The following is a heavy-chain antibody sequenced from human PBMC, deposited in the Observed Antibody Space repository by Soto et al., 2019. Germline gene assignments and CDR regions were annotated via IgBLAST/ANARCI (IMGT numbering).Heavy chain of an antibody. D-gene: IGHD3-3*01. Sequence: GASVKVSCKASGYTFTSYAMHWVRQAPGQRLEWMGWINAGNGNTKYSQKFQGRVTLTRDTSASTAYMELSSLRSEDTAVYYCARDPSYYDFSSGYYTTFDYWGQGTLVTVSS. CDR1: GYTFTSYA. CDR2: INAGNGNT. J-gene: IGHJ4*02. V-gene: IGHV1-3*01. CDR3: ARDPSYYDFSSGYYTTFDY.